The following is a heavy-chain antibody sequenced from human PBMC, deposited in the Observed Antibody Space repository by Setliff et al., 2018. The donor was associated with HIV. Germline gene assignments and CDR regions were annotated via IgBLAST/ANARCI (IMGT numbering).Heavy chain of an antibody. CDR3: AKDRYYDSSGSPFDY. CDR1: GFTFRLYG. V-gene: IGHV3-30*02. D-gene: IGHD3-22*01. J-gene: IGHJ4*02. Sequence: GGSLRLSCAASGFTFRLYGMHWVRRAPGKGLEWVASIEFDGKNEYYAESVKGRFTISRDNSKSTVYLQMNSVTPEDSAVYYCAKDRYYDSSGSPFDYWGQGTLVTVSS. CDR2: IEFDGKNE.